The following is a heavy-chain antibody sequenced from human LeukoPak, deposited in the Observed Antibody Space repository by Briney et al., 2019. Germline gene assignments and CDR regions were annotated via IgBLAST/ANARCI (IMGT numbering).Heavy chain of an antibody. CDR1: GFTFSSNT. D-gene: IGHD1-7*01. J-gene: IGHJ4*02. CDR3: AREMGTTSDS. V-gene: IGHV3-48*02. Sequence: PGRSLRLSCAASGFTFSSNTMNWVRQAPRKWLEWVSHIGTSSSTIYYADSVKGRFTISRDNAKNSLYLQMNSLRDEDTAVYYCAREMGTTSDSWGQGTLVTVSS. CDR2: IGTSSSTI.